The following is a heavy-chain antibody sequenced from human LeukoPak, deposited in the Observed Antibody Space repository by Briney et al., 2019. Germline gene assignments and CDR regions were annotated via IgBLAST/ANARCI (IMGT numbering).Heavy chain of an antibody. J-gene: IGHJ4*02. CDR3: ARDSVTRYYHDSSGYYYYFDY. D-gene: IGHD3-22*01. CDR1: GYTFTTYG. V-gene: IGHV1-18*01. CDR2: ISAYNGNT. Sequence: ASVKVSRKASGYTFTTYGITWVRQAPGQGLEWMGWISAYNGNTNYAQKLQGRVTMTTDTSTSTAYMELRSLRSDDTAVYYCARDSVTRYYHDSSGYYYYFDYWGQGTLVTVSS.